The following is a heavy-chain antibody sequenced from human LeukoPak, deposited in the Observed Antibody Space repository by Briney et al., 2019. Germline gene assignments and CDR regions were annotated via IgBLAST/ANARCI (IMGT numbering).Heavy chain of an antibody. CDR1: GFTFSSYG. J-gene: IGHJ4*02. D-gene: IGHD5-12*01. CDR3: ARARLVATTEPFDY. V-gene: IGHV3-21*01. Sequence: PGGSLRLSCAASGFTFSSYGMSWVRQAPGKGLEWVSSISSSSSYIYYADSVKGRFTISRDNAKNSLYLQMNSLRAEDTAVYYCARARLVATTEPFDYWGQGTLVTVSS. CDR2: ISSSSSYI.